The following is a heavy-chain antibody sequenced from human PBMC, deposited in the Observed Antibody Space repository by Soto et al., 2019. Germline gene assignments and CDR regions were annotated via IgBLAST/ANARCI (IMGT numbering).Heavy chain of an antibody. Sequence: GESLKISCKGSGYSFTNYWLSWVRQMPGKGLEWMGGIALSDSYTIYSPSFQGHDTISADKSISTAYLRWSSLQASDTPMYYCARDPYYGFWSGYVGVANYYYYGMDVWAQGTTVTVSS. J-gene: IGHJ6*02. CDR2: IALSDSYT. CDR3: ARDPYYGFWSGYVGVANYYYYGMDV. D-gene: IGHD3-3*01. V-gene: IGHV5-10-1*01. CDR1: GYSFTNYW.